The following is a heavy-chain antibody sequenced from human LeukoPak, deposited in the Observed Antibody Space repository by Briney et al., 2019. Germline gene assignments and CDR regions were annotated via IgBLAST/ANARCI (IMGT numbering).Heavy chain of an antibody. J-gene: IGHJ4*02. Sequence: GGSLRLSCAASGFVVSSNYMSWVRQAPGKGLEWVSAISGSGGSTYYADSVKGRFTISRDNSKNTLYLQMNSLRAEDTAVYYCAKSVVVITTPIDYWGQGTLVTVSS. D-gene: IGHD3-22*01. CDR1: GFVVSSNY. V-gene: IGHV3-23*01. CDR3: AKSVVVITTPIDY. CDR2: ISGSGGST.